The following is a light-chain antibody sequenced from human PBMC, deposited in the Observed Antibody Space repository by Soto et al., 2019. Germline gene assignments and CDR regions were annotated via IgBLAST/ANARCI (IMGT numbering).Light chain of an antibody. V-gene: IGLV1-47*01. CDR3: AAWDDSLSGVG. CDR2: RNN. Sequence: QSVLTQPPSASVTPGQRVTISCSGSSSNIGSNYVYWYQQLPGTAPKLLIYRNNQRPSGVPDRFSGSKSGTSASLAISGLRSEDEADYYCAAWDDSLSGVGFGGGTKLTVL. CDR1: SSNIGSNY. J-gene: IGLJ2*01.